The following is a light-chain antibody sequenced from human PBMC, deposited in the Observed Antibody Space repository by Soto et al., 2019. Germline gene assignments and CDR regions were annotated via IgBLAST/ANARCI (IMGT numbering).Light chain of an antibody. CDR3: QSYDSSLSGWV. CDR2: GDR. Sequence: QAVVTQPPSVSGAPGQRVTLSCTGSNFNIGSNYDVNWYQQLPGKAPKLLLYGDRIRPSGVPDRFSGSQSGTSASLAITGLQAEDEGHYYCQSYDSSLSGWVFGGGTKVTVL. CDR1: NFNIGSNYD. J-gene: IGLJ3*02. V-gene: IGLV1-40*01.